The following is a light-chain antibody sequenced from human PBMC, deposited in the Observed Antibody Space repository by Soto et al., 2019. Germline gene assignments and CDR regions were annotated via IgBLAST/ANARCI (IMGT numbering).Light chain of an antibody. CDR2: DVS. CDR1: SSDVGGYNY. V-gene: IGLV2-11*01. Sequence: QSALTQPRSVSGSPGQSVTISCTGTSSDVGGYNYVSWYQHHPGKAPKLMIYDVSERPSGVPDRFSGSKSGNTASLTISGLPAEDEADYYCCSYAGSYTYVFGTGTKLTVL. J-gene: IGLJ1*01. CDR3: CSYAGSYTYV.